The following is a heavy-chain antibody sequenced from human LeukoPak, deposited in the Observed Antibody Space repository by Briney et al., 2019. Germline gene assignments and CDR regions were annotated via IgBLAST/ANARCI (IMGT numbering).Heavy chain of an antibody. J-gene: IGHJ4*02. CDR3: ARRHVRAAKYYYDSSGCSTYFDY. CDR1: GGSFSGYY. CDR2: INHSGST. D-gene: IGHD3-22*01. V-gene: IGHV4-34*01. Sequence: SETLSLTCAVYGGSFSGYYWSWIRQPPGEGLEWIGEINHSGSTNYNPSPKSRVTISVDTSKNQFSLKLSSVTAADTAVYYCARRHVRAAKYYYDSSGCSTYFDYWGQGTLVTVSS.